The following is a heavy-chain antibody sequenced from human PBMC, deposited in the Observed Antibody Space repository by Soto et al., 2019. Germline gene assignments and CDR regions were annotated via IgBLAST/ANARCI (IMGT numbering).Heavy chain of an antibody. J-gene: IGHJ1*01. D-gene: IGHD3-3*01. CDR1: GGSISISSYY. CDR3: ARLDRFLEYFNH. CDR2: MYYSGGT. Sequence: QLQLQESGPGLVKPSETLSLTCSVSGGSISISSYYWGWVRQPPGKGLEWIASMYYSGGTYYNPPPKGRATISVDKSKNQFSLKLTSATAADTAVYYCARLDRFLEYFNHWGQGTLVNGSS. V-gene: IGHV4-39*01.